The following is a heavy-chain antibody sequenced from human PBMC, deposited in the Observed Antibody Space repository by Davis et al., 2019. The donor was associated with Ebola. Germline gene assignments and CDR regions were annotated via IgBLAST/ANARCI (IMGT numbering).Heavy chain of an antibody. D-gene: IGHD6-19*01. V-gene: IGHV4-61*05. J-gene: IGHJ4*02. CDR3: ARQHTSGHMMLFDY. Sequence: SETLSLTCTVSGGSISSSSYYWSWIRQPPGKGLEWIGYIYYSGSTNYNPSLKGRVSISADTSKNQFSLKLSSMTAADTAVYYCARQHTSGHMMLFDYWGQGTLVTVSS. CDR2: IYYSGST. CDR1: GGSISSSSYY.